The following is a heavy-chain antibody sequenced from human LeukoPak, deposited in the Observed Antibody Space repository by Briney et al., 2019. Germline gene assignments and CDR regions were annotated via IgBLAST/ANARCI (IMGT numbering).Heavy chain of an antibody. Sequence: SETLSLTCAVYGGSFSGYYWSWIRQPPGKGLEWIGEINHSGSTIYNPSLKSRVTISVDTSKNQFSLKLSSVTAADTAVYYCARGSDRGYRKTFDYWGQGTLVTVSS. J-gene: IGHJ4*02. V-gene: IGHV4-34*01. CDR2: INHSGST. D-gene: IGHD5-18*01. CDR1: GGSFSGYY. CDR3: ARGSDRGYRKTFDY.